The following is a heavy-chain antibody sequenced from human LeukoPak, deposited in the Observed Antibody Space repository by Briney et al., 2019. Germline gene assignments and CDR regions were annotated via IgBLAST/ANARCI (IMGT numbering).Heavy chain of an antibody. CDR3: ARGRQGAKTRYFDL. V-gene: IGHV3-64*01. D-gene: IGHD1-26*01. Sequence: TGGSLRLSCAASGIIFSNYAMHSVRQGPGKGLECISTISSDGGSTYYANSVKGRFTISRDNSKNTLYLQMGSLRAEDMAVYYCARGRQGAKTRYFDLWGRGTRVTVSS. CDR1: GIIFSNYA. J-gene: IGHJ2*01. CDR2: ISSDGGST.